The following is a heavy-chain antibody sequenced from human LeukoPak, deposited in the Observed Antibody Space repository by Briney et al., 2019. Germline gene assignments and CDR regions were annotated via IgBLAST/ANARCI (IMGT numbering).Heavy chain of an antibody. Sequence: KPSGTLSLTCTVSGGSVNSDNYYWSWIRQPPGRGLEWIGYIFYTGSTNYNPSLKSRVTISVDTSKNQFSLKVSSVTAADTAVYYCARDVGFDWGQGTLVTVSS. CDR2: IFYTGST. CDR1: GGSVNSDNYY. D-gene: IGHD6-25*01. J-gene: IGHJ4*02. V-gene: IGHV4-61*01. CDR3: ARDVGFD.